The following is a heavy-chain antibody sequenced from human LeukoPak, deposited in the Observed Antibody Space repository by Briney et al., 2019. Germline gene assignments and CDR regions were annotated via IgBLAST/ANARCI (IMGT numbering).Heavy chain of an antibody. CDR1: GFTFSSYG. Sequence: GGSLRLSCAASGFTFSSYGMHWVRQAPGKGLEWVAFIRYDGSNKYYADSVKGRFTISRDNSKNTLYLQMNSLRAEDTAVYYCAKDRELLEPHFDYWGQGTLVTVSS. CDR3: AKDRELLEPHFDY. V-gene: IGHV3-30*02. J-gene: IGHJ4*02. CDR2: IRYDGSNK. D-gene: IGHD1-1*01.